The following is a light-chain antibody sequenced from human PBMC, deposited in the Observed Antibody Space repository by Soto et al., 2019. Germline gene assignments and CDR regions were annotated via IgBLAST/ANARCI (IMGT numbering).Light chain of an antibody. J-gene: IGKJ5*01. CDR1: QGISSY. CDR3: QQYYSYPIT. V-gene: IGKV1-8*01. Sequence: IHITTSPYPLAASVGNRFTITCRASQGISSYLAWYQQKPGKAPKLLIYAASTLQSGVPSRFSGSGSGTDFTLTISCLQSEDFATYYCQQYYSYPITFGQRTRLEIK. CDR2: AAS.